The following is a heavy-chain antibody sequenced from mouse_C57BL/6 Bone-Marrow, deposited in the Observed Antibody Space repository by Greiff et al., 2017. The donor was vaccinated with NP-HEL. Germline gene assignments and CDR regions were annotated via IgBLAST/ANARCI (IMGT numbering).Heavy chain of an antibody. CDR1: GYTFTSYW. V-gene: IGHV1-74*01. J-gene: IGHJ2*01. D-gene: IGHD2-2*01. CDR3: AMGVNGGRDY. Sequence: QVQLQQPGAELVKPGASVKVSCKASGYTFTSYWMHWVKQRPGQGLEWIGSIHPSASDTTYSHKFKGTATLTVANSSRTAYMQLSSRTSEDCAVYYCAMGVNGGRDYWGQGTTLTVSS. CDR2: IHPSASDT.